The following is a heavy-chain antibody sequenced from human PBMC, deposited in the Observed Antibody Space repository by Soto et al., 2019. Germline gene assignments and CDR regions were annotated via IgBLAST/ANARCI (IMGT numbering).Heavy chain of an antibody. D-gene: IGHD6-19*01. J-gene: IGHJ4*02. CDR3: VQTTGWPGFDF. Sequence: EVQLVESGGGLIQPGGSLRLSCAASGFTVSSKYMTWVRQAPGKGLEWVSVIYGGGTTYYADSVKGRFTISRDNSKNTLYLQVNSLRAEDTAVYYCVQTTGWPGFDFWGQGTLATXSS. V-gene: IGHV3-53*01. CDR2: IYGGGTT. CDR1: GFTVSSKY.